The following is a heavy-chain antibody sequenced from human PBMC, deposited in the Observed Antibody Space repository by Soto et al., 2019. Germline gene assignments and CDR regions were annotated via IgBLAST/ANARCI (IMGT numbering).Heavy chain of an antibody. J-gene: IGHJ6*02. CDR2: ISGSGGST. CDR1: GFTFSSYA. V-gene: IGHV3-23*01. Sequence: GGSLRLSCAASGFTFSSYAMSWVRQAPGKGLEWVSAISGSGGSTYYADSVKGRFTISRDNSKNTLYLQMNSLRAEDTAVYYCAKELGGGYDLRLGYYYYGMDVWGQGTTVTVSS. D-gene: IGHD5-12*01. CDR3: AKELGGGYDLRLGYYYYGMDV.